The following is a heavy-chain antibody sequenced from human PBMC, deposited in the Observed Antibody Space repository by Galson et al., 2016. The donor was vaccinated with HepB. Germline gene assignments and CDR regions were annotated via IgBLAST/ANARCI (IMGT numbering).Heavy chain of an antibody. CDR3: ARGFKADYFMDV. V-gene: IGHV1-3*01. CDR1: GYTFTTYA. J-gene: IGHJ6*03. CDR2: INGGSGNI. Sequence: SVKVSCKASGYTFTTYAIYWVRQAPGQRLEWMGWINGGSGNINYSQKLQGRVTITMDTSASTAHMELRSLKSEDTAVYYCARGFKADYFMDVWGTGTTVTVSS.